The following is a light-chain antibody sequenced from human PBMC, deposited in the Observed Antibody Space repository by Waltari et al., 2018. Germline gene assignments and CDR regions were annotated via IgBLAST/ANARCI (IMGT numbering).Light chain of an antibody. V-gene: IGLV2-23*03. J-gene: IGLJ1*01. CDR1: SSDVGSYNL. CDR3: CSYAGSSTLYYV. CDR2: EGS. Sequence: QSALTQPASVSGSPGQSITISCTGTSSDVGSYNLVSWYQQHPGKAPKLMIYEGSKRPSGVSNRFSGSKAGNTASLTISGLQAEDEADYYCCSYAGSSTLYYVFGTGTQVTVL.